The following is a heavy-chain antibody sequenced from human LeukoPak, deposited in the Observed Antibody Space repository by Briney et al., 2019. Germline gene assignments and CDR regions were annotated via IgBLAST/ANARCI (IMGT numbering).Heavy chain of an antibody. J-gene: IGHJ5*02. D-gene: IGHD1-26*01. V-gene: IGHV1-2*02. Sequence: ASVKVSCKASGYTFTGYYIHWVRQAPGQGLEWIGWINPNSGGTNYAQKFQGRVTMTRDTSISTAYMELSRLRSDDTAVYYCARGGIVGVYNWFDPWGQGTLVTVSS. CDR1: GYTFTGYY. CDR2: INPNSGGT. CDR3: ARGGIVGVYNWFDP.